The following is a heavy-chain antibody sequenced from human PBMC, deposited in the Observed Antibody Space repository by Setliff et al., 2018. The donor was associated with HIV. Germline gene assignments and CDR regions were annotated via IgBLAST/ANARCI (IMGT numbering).Heavy chain of an antibody. Sequence: SDTLSLTCTISGGSFGVYRWSWIRQSAGRGLEWIGRIDSSGTTDYKPSLKGRVAISVDTSRNQFSLRVTSVTAADTAVYFCARDRHSTGLGSYGPWGPGILVTAPQ. CDR3: ARDRHSTGLGSYGP. CDR1: GGSFGVYR. J-gene: IGHJ5*02. D-gene: IGHD3-10*01. V-gene: IGHV4-4*07. CDR2: IDSSGTT.